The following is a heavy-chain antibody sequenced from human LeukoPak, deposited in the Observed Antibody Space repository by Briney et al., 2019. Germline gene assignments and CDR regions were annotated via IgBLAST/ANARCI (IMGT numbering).Heavy chain of an antibody. Sequence: SETLSLTCTVSGGSISSYYWGWIRQPPGKGLEWIGYIYYSGSTNYNPSLKSRVTISVDTSKSQFSLKLSSVTAADTAVYYCAAIAVAGTGGFDYWGQGTLVTVSS. CDR1: GGSISSYY. CDR3: AAIAVAGTGGFDY. D-gene: IGHD6-19*01. J-gene: IGHJ4*02. V-gene: IGHV4-59*01. CDR2: IYYSGST.